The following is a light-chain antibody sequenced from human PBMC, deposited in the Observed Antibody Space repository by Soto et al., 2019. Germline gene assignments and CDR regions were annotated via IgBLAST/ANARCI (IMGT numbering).Light chain of an antibody. CDR2: DAS. Sequence: IVLTQSPATLSLSPGDRASLSCRASQSVRTYLAWYQQKPGQAPRLLIFDASNRATGIPARFSGSGSGTDFTLTISRLEPEDFAVYYCQHRSVWPYTFGQGTKVEIK. V-gene: IGKV3-11*01. CDR1: QSVRTY. CDR3: QHRSVWPYT. J-gene: IGKJ2*01.